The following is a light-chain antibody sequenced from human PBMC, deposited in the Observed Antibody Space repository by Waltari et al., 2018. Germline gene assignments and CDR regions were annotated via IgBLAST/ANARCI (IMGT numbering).Light chain of an antibody. CDR2: KAT. Sequence: DIQMTQSPSTLSASVGDTFTITCRASQTISSWLAWYQQKPGRAPKLLIYKATTLEGGVPSRCSGSGSGTEFTLTISSLQPDDFATYYCQQYKSYPWTFGQGTKVEVK. J-gene: IGKJ1*01. CDR1: QTISSW. V-gene: IGKV1-5*03. CDR3: QQYKSYPWT.